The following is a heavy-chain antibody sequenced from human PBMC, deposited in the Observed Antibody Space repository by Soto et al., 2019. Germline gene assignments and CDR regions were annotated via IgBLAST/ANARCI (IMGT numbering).Heavy chain of an antibody. J-gene: IGHJ4*02. Sequence: GASVKVSCKASGGTFSSYAISWVRQAPGQGLEWMGGIIPIFGTANYAQKFQGRVTITADKSTSTAYMELSSLRSEDTAVYYCAGSAVQPYGSGSYYNFDYWGQGTLVTVSS. CDR3: AGSAVQPYGSGSYYNFDY. CDR2: IIPIFGTA. V-gene: IGHV1-69*06. D-gene: IGHD3-10*01. CDR1: GGTFSSYA.